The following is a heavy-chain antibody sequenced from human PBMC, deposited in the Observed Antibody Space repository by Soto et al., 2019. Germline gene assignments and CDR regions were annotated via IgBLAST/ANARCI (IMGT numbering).Heavy chain of an antibody. V-gene: IGHV5-51*01. CDR1: GYRFSTFW. CDR2: IYPDQSRA. CDR3: ARRQYDVSTGQRYHLGS. J-gene: IGHJ5*02. Sequence: GESLKISCKGSGYRFSTFWIGWVRQMPGKGLEWVAIIYPDQSRAMYSPAFQGQVTISVDKSISTAYLQGNSLKASDTAISYCARRQYDVSTGQRYHLGSWGPGTLVT. D-gene: IGHD2-2*01.